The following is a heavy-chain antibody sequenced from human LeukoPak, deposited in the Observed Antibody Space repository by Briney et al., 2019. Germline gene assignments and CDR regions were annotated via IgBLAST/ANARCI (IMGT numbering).Heavy chain of an antibody. CDR3: ARFEGGYSGYEYPPTG. CDR2: MNPNSGNT. Sequence: ASVKVSCKASGYTFTSYDINWVRQATGQGLEWMGWMNPNSGNTGYAQKFQGRVTMTRNTSISTAYMELSSLRSEDTAVYYCARFEGGYSGYEYPPTGWGQGALVTVSS. CDR1: GYTFTSYD. D-gene: IGHD5-12*01. J-gene: IGHJ4*02. V-gene: IGHV1-8*01.